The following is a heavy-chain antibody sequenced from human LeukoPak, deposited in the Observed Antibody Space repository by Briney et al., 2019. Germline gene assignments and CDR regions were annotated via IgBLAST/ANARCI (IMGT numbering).Heavy chain of an antibody. V-gene: IGHV4-31*03. CDR2: IYYSGST. Sequence: SETLSLTCTVSGGPISSGGYYWSWIRQHPGKGLEWIGYIYYSGSTYYNPSLKSRVTISVDTSKNQFSLKLSSVTAADTAVYYCARATYYYDSSGYDWGQGTLVTVSS. J-gene: IGHJ4*02. D-gene: IGHD3-22*01. CDR3: ARATYYYDSSGYD. CDR1: GGPISSGGYY.